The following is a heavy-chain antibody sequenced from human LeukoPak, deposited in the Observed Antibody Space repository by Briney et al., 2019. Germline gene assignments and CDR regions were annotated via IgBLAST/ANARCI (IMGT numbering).Heavy chain of an antibody. CDR2: ISSSSSDI. D-gene: IGHD3-22*01. J-gene: IGHJ4*02. V-gene: IGHV3-21*01. Sequence: GGSLRLSCTASGFIFINYSMNWVRQAPGKGLECVSSISSSSSDIYYADSLKGRFTISRDNAKNSLYLQMNSLRAEDTAVYYCARVRSGGYYDSSGYFDYWGQGTLVTVSS. CDR1: GFIFINYS. CDR3: ARVRSGGYYDSSGYFDY.